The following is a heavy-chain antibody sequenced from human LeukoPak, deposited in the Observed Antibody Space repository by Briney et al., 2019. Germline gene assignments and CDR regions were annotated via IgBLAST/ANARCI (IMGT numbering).Heavy chain of an antibody. D-gene: IGHD5-18*01. CDR2: FDPEDGET. V-gene: IGHV1-24*01. CDR3: ATGPVDTAMPTRDYFDY. Sequence: GASVKVSCKVSGYTLTELSMHWVRQAPGKGLEWMGGFDPEDGETIYAQKFQGRVTMTEDTSTDTAYMELSSLRSEDTAVYYCATGPVDTAMPTRDYFDYWGQGTPVTVSS. J-gene: IGHJ4*02. CDR1: GYTLTELS.